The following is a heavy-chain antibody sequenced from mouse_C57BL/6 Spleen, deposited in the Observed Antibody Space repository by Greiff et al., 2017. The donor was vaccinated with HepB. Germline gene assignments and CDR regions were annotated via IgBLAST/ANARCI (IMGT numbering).Heavy chain of an antibody. V-gene: IGHV1-53*01. Sequence: QVQLQQPGPELVKPGASVKLSCKASGYTFTSYWMHWVKQRPGQGLEWIGNINPSNGGTNYNEKFKSKATLTVDKYASTAYMQLSSLTSEDSAVYYCARYGGGLLSWFAYWGQGTLVTVSA. J-gene: IGHJ3*01. CDR3: ARYGGGLLSWFAY. CDR2: INPSNGGT. D-gene: IGHD2-12*01. CDR1: GYTFTSYW.